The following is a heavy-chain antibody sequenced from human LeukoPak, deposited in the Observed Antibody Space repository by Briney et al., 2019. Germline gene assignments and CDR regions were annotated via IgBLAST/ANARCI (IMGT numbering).Heavy chain of an antibody. CDR2: ISAYNGNT. D-gene: IGHD3-3*01. Sequence: GASVKVSCKASGGTFSSYGVSWVRQAPGQGLEWMGWISAYNGNTNYAQKLQGRVTMTTDTSTSTAYMELRSLRSDDTAVYYCARDSRITIFGVVTHFDHWGQGTLVTVSS. J-gene: IGHJ4*02. V-gene: IGHV1-18*01. CDR1: GGTFSSYG. CDR3: ARDSRITIFGVVTHFDH.